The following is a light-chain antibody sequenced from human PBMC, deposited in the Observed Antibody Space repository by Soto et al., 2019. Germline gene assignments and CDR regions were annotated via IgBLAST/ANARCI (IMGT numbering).Light chain of an antibody. J-gene: IGKJ5*01. V-gene: IGKV1-5*03. CDR3: QQYNKWPLIT. CDR1: QTISSW. Sequence: DIQMTQSPSTLSGSVGDRVTITCRASQTISSWLAWYQQKPGKAPKLLIYKASTLKSGVPSRFSGSGSGTEFTLTISGLQSEDFAIYYCQQYNKWPLITFGQGTRLEIK. CDR2: KAS.